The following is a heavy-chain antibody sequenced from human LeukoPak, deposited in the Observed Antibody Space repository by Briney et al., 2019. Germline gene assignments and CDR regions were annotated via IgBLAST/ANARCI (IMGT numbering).Heavy chain of an antibody. V-gene: IGHV4-61*01. CDR1: GASVSSGLYY. CDR3: ARVGGSGWFDY. J-gene: IGHJ4*02. CDR2: IYYSGST. D-gene: IGHD6-19*01. Sequence: SETLSLTCTVSGASVSSGLYYWSWIRQSPGKGLEWIGRIYYSGSTDCNTSLKSRVTISVDTSKNQLSLKLNSVTAADTAVYFCARVGGSGWFDYWGQGTLVAASS.